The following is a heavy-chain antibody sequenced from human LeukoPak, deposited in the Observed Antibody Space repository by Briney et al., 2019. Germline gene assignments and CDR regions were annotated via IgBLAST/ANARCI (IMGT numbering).Heavy chain of an antibody. Sequence: GGSLRLSCVVSGFTFDDYGMHWVRQAPGKGLEWVSLISWDGGSTYYADSVKGRFTISRDNSKNSLYLQMNSLRAEDTALYYCAKDGAALPNYYYYMDVWGKGTTVTVSS. V-gene: IGHV3-43D*03. CDR1: GFTFDDYG. J-gene: IGHJ6*03. CDR2: ISWDGGST. D-gene: IGHD6-6*01. CDR3: AKDGAALPNYYYYMDV.